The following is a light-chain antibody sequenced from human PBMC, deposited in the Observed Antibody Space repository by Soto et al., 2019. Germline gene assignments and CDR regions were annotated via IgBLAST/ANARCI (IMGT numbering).Light chain of an antibody. Sequence: QSVLTQPPSASETPGQRVTISCSGTSSNIGTNAVNWYQQLPGTAPKLLIYSSNQRPSGVPDRFSVSKSGTSASLAISDLQSEDGADYYCAAWDDSLNGVVFGGGTKLTVL. V-gene: IGLV1-44*01. J-gene: IGLJ2*01. CDR2: SSN. CDR3: AAWDDSLNGVV. CDR1: SSNIGTNA.